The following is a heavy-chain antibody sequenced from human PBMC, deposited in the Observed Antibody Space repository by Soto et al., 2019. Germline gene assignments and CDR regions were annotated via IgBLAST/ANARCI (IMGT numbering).Heavy chain of an antibody. CDR3: ARGRVVVVAATRAYYGMDV. D-gene: IGHD2-15*01. J-gene: IGHJ6*02. V-gene: IGHV1-69*01. CDR2: IIPIFGTA. Sequence: QVQLVQSGAEVKKPGSSVKVSCKASGGTFSSYAISWVRQAPGQGLEWMGGIIPIFGTANYAQKFQGRVTITVDESTRTGYMELCSLRSEDTAVYYCARGRVVVVAATRAYYGMDVWGQGTTVTVSS. CDR1: GGTFSSYA.